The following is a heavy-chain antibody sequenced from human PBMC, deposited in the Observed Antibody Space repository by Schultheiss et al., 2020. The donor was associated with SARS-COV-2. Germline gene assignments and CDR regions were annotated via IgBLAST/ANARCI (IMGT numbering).Heavy chain of an antibody. CDR1: GFTFSSYS. CDR3: AKDRSGATAGRGGWSDP. D-gene: IGHD6-13*01. Sequence: GGSLRLSCAASGFTFSSYSMNWVRQAPGKGLEWVSAISGGGGYTFYADSVKGRFTISRDNSKNTLYLQMSSLRAEDTAIYYCAKDRSGATAGRGGWSDPWGQGVLVTVSS. CDR2: ISGGGGYT. J-gene: IGHJ5*02. V-gene: IGHV3-23*01.